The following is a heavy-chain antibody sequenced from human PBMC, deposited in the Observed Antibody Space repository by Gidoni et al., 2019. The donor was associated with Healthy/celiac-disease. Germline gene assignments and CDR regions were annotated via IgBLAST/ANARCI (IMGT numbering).Heavy chain of an antibody. CDR3: TTDWGELPAAIWFDP. CDR2: IKSKTDGGTT. J-gene: IGHJ5*02. Sequence: EVQLVESGGGLVKPGGSLRLSCAASGFTFSNAWMSWVRQAPGKGLEWVGRIKSKTDGGTTDYAAPVKGRFTISRDDSKNTLYLQMNSLKTEDTAVYYCTTDWGELPAAIWFDPWGQGTLVTVSS. V-gene: IGHV3-15*01. D-gene: IGHD2-2*01. CDR1: GFTFSNAW.